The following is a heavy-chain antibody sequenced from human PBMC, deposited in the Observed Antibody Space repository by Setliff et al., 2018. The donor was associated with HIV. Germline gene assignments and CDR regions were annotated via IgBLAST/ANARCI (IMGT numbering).Heavy chain of an antibody. Sequence: KASETLSLTCAVSGYSISSGYYWGWIRQPPGKGLEWIGSMYHSGSSYYNPSLKSRVTISADTSRNQFSLKLNSVPAADTAVYYCARLANGDIVATVDYFDYWGQGTLVTVPQ. J-gene: IGHJ4*02. CDR2: MYHSGSS. D-gene: IGHD5-12*01. V-gene: IGHV4-38-2*01. CDR1: GYSISSGYY. CDR3: ARLANGDIVATVDYFDY.